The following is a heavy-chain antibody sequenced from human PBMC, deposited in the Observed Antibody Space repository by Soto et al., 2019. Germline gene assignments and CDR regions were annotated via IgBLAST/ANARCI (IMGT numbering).Heavy chain of an antibody. CDR1: GFTFSSYW. Sequence: GGSLRLSCAASGFTFSSYWMYWVRQAPGKGLVWVSRINSDESSTTYADSVKGRFTSSRDNAKKTLYLQMNSLRGEDTAVYYCARGCGGDCYHDTFDIWGQGPMVTVSS. J-gene: IGHJ3*02. CDR2: INSDESST. V-gene: IGHV3-74*01. CDR3: ARGCGGDCYHDTFDI. D-gene: IGHD2-21*02.